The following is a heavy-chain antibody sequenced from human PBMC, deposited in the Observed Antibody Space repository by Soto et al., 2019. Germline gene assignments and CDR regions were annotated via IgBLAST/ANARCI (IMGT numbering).Heavy chain of an antibody. Sequence: GGSLRLSCAASGFTFSSYAMHWVRQAPGKGLEYVSAISSNGGSTYYANSVKGRFTISRDNSKNTLYLQMGSLRAEDMAVYYCARDPGGGDIVATDLYYFDYWGQGTLVTVSS. J-gene: IGHJ4*02. D-gene: IGHD5-12*01. CDR2: ISSNGGST. CDR3: ARDPGGGDIVATDLYYFDY. V-gene: IGHV3-64*01. CDR1: GFTFSSYA.